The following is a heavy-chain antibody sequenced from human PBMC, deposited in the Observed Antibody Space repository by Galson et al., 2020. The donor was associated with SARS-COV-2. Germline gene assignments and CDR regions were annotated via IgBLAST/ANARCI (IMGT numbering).Heavy chain of an antibody. V-gene: IGHV4-59*01. CDR1: GGSISSYY. D-gene: IGHD3-3*01. CDR3: ARASYDDFWSGYFDHRNWFDP. Sequence: ETSETLSLTCTVSGGSISSYYWSWIRQPPGKGLEWIGYIYYSGSTNYNPSLKSRVTISVDTSKNQFSLKLSSVTAADTAVYYCARASYDDFWSGYFDHRNWFDPWGQGTLVTVSS. CDR2: IYYSGST. J-gene: IGHJ5*02.